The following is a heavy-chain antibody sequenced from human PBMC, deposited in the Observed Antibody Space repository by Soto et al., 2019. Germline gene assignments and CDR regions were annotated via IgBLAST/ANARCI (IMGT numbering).Heavy chain of an antibody. J-gene: IGHJ2*01. CDR3: SRGLVPAAAYWYFDL. D-gene: IGHD2-2*01. CDR2: IWYDGSNK. CDR1: GFTFRSYG. Sequence: QVHLVESGGGVVQHGRSLRLSCAASGFTFRSYGMHWVRQAPGKGLEWVAVIWYDGSNKDYTESVKGRFTISRDNSKKAVYLHMNSLRAEDTAVYSFSRGLVPAAAYWYFDLWGRGTLVTVSS. V-gene: IGHV3-33*01.